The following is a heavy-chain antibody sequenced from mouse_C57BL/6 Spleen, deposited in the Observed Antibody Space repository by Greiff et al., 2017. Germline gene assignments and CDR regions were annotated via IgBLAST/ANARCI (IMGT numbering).Heavy chain of an antibody. J-gene: IGHJ3*01. CDR1: GFTFSSYA. V-gene: IGHV5-4*01. D-gene: IGHD1-1*02. CDR3: ARDGDYGPFAY. Sequence: EVKLVESGGGLVKPGGSLKLSCAASGFTFSSYAMSWVRQTPEKRLEWVATISDGGSYTYYPDKVKGRFTISRDNAKNNLYLQMSHLKSEDTAMYYCARDGDYGPFAYWGQGTLVTVSA. CDR2: ISDGGSYT.